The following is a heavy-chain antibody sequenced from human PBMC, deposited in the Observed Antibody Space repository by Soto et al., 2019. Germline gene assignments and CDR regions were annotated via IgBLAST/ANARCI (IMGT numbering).Heavy chain of an antibody. CDR3: AKGPSAGVVSYSPFDY. CDR2: ISYDESNK. CDR1: GFTFTNYG. D-gene: IGHD3-3*01. V-gene: IGHV3-30*18. Sequence: QVQLVESGGGVVQPGRSLRLSCAASGFTFTNYGMHWARQAPGKGLEWVAVISYDESNKYYADSVKGRFTISRDNSKNTLTLQINSLRAEDTAVYYCAKGPSAGVVSYSPFDYWGQGTLVTVSS. J-gene: IGHJ4*02.